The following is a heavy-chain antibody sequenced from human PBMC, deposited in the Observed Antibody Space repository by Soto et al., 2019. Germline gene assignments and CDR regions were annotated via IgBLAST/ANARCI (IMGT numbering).Heavy chain of an antibody. D-gene: IGHD1-7*01. Sequence: PSESLPLTCTLSGGSIRNGACYWSWIRQPPWKGLEWIGYIYYSGSTYYNPSLKSRVTISVDMSKNQFFLKLTSVTAADTAVYYCARDEKNSDYYSGMDVWGQGTTVT. CDR2: IYYSGST. J-gene: IGHJ6*02. CDR1: GGSIRNGACY. CDR3: ARDEKNSDYYSGMDV. V-gene: IGHV4-30-4*01.